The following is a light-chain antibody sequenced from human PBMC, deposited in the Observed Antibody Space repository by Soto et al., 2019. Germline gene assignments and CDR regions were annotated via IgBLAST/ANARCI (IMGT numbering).Light chain of an antibody. Sequence: DIQMTQSPSTLSASVGDRVTITCRASQSISSCLAWYQKKPGKAPKLLIYKASSLESGVPAGFSGRGSGTEFTLTISLLQPDDFAKYDCQQYNSYPWKFGQGTKVEIK. J-gene: IGKJ1*01. CDR1: QSISSC. CDR2: KAS. CDR3: QQYNSYPWK. V-gene: IGKV1-5*03.